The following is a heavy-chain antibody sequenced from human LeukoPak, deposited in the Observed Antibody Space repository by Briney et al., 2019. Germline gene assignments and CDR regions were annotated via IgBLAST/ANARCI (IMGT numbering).Heavy chain of an antibody. CDR2: IYYSGST. V-gene: IGHV4-39*01. CDR3: ARGSIAARHPVDY. CDR1: GGSISSRSHY. Sequence: SETLSLTCIVSGGSISSRSHYWGWIRQPPGKGLEWIGSIYYSGSTYYNPSLKSRVTISVDTSKNQFSLKLSSVTAADTAVYYCARGSIAARHPVDYWGQGTLVTVSS. J-gene: IGHJ4*02. D-gene: IGHD6-6*01.